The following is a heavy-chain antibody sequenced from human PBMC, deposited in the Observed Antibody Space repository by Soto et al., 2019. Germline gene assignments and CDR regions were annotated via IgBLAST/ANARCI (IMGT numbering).Heavy chain of an antibody. CDR3: ARGGAMGVDY. V-gene: IGHV3-74*01. D-gene: IGHD1-26*01. Sequence: EVQLVESGGGVVQPGGSLRLSCTASGFTFNTHWMHWVRQAPGKGLGWVSRISFDGITTNYADSVKGRLTVSRDNAKNTVYLHVNTLRDEDTAVYYFARGGAMGVDYWGQGTLVTVSS. CDR1: GFTFNTHW. J-gene: IGHJ4*02. CDR2: ISFDGITT.